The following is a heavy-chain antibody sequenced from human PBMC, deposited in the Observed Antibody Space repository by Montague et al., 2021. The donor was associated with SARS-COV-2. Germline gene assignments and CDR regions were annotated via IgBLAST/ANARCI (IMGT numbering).Heavy chain of an antibody. CDR1: GFTFSNYW. J-gene: IGHJ3*02. CDR3: ARVSEGESNNSQYRAFDI. V-gene: IGHV3-7*01. D-gene: IGHD1-1*01. Sequence: SLSLSFSASGFTFSNYWLSWVRQAPGMGLEWVANIKQDGSEIYYLDSVKGRFTISRDNSKNSLSLQMNSLRTEDTALYFCARVSEGESNNSQYRAFDIWGQGTMVTVSS. CDR2: IKQDGSEI.